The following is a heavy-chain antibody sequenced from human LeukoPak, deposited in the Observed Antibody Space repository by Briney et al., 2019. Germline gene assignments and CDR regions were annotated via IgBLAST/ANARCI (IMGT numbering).Heavy chain of an antibody. CDR1: GGSISSSSYY. Sequence: SETLSLTCTVSGGSISSSSYYWGWIRQPPGKGLEWIGSIYYSGSTYYNPSLKSRVTISVDTSKNQFSLKLSSVTAADTAVYYCARVGSYYDILTGHHDAFDIWGQGTMVTVSS. CDR2: IYYSGST. CDR3: ARVGSYYDILTGHHDAFDI. V-gene: IGHV4-39*07. J-gene: IGHJ3*02. D-gene: IGHD3-9*01.